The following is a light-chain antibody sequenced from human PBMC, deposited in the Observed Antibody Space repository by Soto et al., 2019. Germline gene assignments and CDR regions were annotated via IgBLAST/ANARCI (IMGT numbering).Light chain of an antibody. CDR2: DTT. Sequence: QSVLTQPPSLSAAPGQRITITCSGSSSNIGNNFVSWYQQPPGTAPKLLIYDTTQRLSGIPDRFSGSKSGTSATLGITGLQTGDEADYYCATWDSSLSSYVFGTGTKLTVL. J-gene: IGLJ1*01. V-gene: IGLV1-51*01. CDR3: ATWDSSLSSYV. CDR1: SSNIGNNF.